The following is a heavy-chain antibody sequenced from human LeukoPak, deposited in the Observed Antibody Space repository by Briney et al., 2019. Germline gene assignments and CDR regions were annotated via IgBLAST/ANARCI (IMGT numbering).Heavy chain of an antibody. V-gene: IGHV4-39*07. Sequence: SETLSLTCTVSGGSISSSSYYWGWIRQPPGKGLEWIGSIYYSGSTYYNPSLKSRVTISVDTSKNQFSLKLSSVTAADTAVYYCARVRADYYDSSGYSYWGQGTLVTVSS. CDR1: GGSISSSSYY. J-gene: IGHJ4*02. CDR3: ARVRADYYDSSGYSY. D-gene: IGHD3-22*01. CDR2: IYYSGST.